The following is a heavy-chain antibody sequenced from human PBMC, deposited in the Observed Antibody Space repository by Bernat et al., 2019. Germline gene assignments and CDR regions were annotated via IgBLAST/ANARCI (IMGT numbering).Heavy chain of an antibody. Sequence: QVHLVVSGGGVVQLGRSLRLSCAASGFTFSYHGMHWVRQVPGKGLEWVALIWFDGSKIYYRDSVKGRFTISRDNSKNTLYLQMRSLRAEDTAVYYCARMRHVEKNNYLDYWGQGTLVTVAS. V-gene: IGHV3-33*01. CDR2: IWFDGSKI. CDR3: ARMRHVEKNNYLDY. J-gene: IGHJ4*01. D-gene: IGHD2-15*01. CDR1: GFTFSYHG.